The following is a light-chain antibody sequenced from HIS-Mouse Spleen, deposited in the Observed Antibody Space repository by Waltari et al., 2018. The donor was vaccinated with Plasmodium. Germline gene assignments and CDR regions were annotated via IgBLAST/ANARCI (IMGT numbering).Light chain of an antibody. CDR1: GLQKKY. CDR2: EDS. CDR3: YSTDSSGNHRV. Sequence: SYELTQPPSVSVSPGQTARNTCSGDGLQKKYAYWYQQKSGQAPVLVIYEDSKPPSGIPERFSGSSSGTMATLTISGAQVEDEADYYCYSTDSSGNHRVFGGGTKLTVL. J-gene: IGLJ3*02. V-gene: IGLV3-10*01.